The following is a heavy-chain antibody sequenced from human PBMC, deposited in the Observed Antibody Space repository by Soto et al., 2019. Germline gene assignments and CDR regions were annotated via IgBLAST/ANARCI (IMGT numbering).Heavy chain of an antibody. CDR3: AKVSSSWYLYYYGMDV. Sequence: GGSLRLSCAASGFTFSSYGMHWVRQAPGKLLELVAVISYDGSNIYYADSVKGRFTISRDNSKNTLYLQMNSLRAEDTAVYYCAKVSSSWYLYYYGMDVWGQGTTVTVSS. CDR2: ISYDGSNI. CDR1: GFTFSSYG. D-gene: IGHD6-13*01. V-gene: IGHV3-30*18. J-gene: IGHJ6*02.